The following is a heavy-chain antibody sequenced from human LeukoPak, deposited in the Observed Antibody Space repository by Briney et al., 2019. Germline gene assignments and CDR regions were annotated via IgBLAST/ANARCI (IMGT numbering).Heavy chain of an antibody. CDR3: TRGGWLRYYFDY. CDR2: IKAKAHGGTI. V-gene: IGHV3-15*01. Sequence: GGSLRLSCAASGFTFSSYGMHWVRQAPGKGLEWVGRIKAKAHGGTIEYAAPVKGRFTISRDDSKNTLYLQVNSLKTEDTAVYYCTRGGWLRYYFDYWGQGTLVTVSS. D-gene: IGHD5-24*01. CDR1: GFTFSSYG. J-gene: IGHJ4*02.